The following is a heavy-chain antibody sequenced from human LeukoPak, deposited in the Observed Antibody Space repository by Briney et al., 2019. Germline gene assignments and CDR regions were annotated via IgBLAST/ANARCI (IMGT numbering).Heavy chain of an antibody. J-gene: IGHJ3*02. CDR2: IYHSGST. Sequence: SETLFLTCTVSGGSISSYYWSWIRQPAGKGLEWIGEIYHSGSTTYNPSLKSRVTISVDKSKNQFSLNLRSVTAADTAVYYCATFSRGLWAFDIWGQGTMVTVSS. CDR1: GGSISSYY. V-gene: IGHV4-59*12. CDR3: ATFSRGLWAFDI.